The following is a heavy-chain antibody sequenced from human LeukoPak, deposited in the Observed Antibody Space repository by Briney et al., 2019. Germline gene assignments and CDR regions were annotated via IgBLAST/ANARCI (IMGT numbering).Heavy chain of an antibody. J-gene: IGHJ4*02. CDR1: GFTFDDYG. CDR2: INWNGGST. Sequence: PGGSLRLSCAASGFTFDDYGMSWVRQAPGKGLEWVSGINWNGGSTGYADSVKGRFTISRDNAKNSLYLQMNSLRAEDTALYYCARVGVRDYGDYVGHFDYWGQGTLVTVSS. V-gene: IGHV3-20*04. D-gene: IGHD4-17*01. CDR3: ARVGVRDYGDYVGHFDY.